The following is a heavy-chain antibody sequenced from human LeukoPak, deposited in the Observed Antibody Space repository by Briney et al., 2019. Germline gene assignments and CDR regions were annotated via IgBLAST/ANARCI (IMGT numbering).Heavy chain of an antibody. J-gene: IGHJ2*01. CDR1: GGSISSHY. Sequence: SETLSLTCTVSGGSISSHYWSWIRQPPGKGLEWIGYIYYSGSTNYNPSLKSRVTISVDTSKNQFSLKLSSVTAADTAVYYCARGNGYSSGWLYWYFDLWGRGTLVTVSS. V-gene: IGHV4-59*11. CDR3: ARGNGYSSGWLYWYFDL. CDR2: IYYSGST. D-gene: IGHD6-19*01.